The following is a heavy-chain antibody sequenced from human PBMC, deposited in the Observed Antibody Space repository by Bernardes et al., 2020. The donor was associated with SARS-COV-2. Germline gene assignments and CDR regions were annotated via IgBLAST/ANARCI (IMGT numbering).Heavy chain of an antibody. D-gene: IGHD1-26*01. CDR2: IRASGDNT. CDR3: AKDISSGSYSYYYGMDV. CDR1: GFTFRNYA. J-gene: IGHJ6*02. Sequence: GGSLRVSCAASGFTFRNYAMSWVRKAPGKGLEWVSTIRASGDNTFYAGSVKGRFTISRDNSKNTVYLQMNSLTAEDTAVYYCAKDISSGSYSYYYGMDVWGQGTTVTVSS. V-gene: IGHV3-23*01.